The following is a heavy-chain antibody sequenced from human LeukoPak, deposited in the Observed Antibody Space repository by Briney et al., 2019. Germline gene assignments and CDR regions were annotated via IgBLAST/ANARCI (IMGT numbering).Heavy chain of an antibody. CDR1: GFSLSYFG. D-gene: IGHD4/OR15-4a*01. V-gene: IGHV3-21*04. Sequence: PGGSLRLSCAASGFSLSYFGMNWVRQAPGKGLEWVSSISRLSDYIYYADSVKGRFTISRDNAKNTLYLQMNSLRAEDTAVYYCARRAGAYSHPYDYWGQGTLVTVSS. CDR3: ARRAGAYSHPYDY. CDR2: ISRLSDYI. J-gene: IGHJ4*02.